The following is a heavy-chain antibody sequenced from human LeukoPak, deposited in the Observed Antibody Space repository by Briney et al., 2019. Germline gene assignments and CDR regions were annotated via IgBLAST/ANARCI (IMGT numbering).Heavy chain of an antibody. CDR1: GYSFSRHW. J-gene: IGHJ4*02. CDR2: IYPGDSDT. V-gene: IGHV5-51*01. CDR3: ARLYGHRSDY. Sequence: PGESLKISCKGSGYSFSRHWIGWVRQMPGKGLEWMGIIYPGDSDTRYSPSFQGQVTISADKSITTAYLQWSSLKASDTAMYYCARLYGHRSDYWGQGTLVTVSS. D-gene: IGHD3-10*01.